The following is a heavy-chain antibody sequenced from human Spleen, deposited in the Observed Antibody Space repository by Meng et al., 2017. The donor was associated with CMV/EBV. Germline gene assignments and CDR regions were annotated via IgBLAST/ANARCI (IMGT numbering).Heavy chain of an antibody. Sequence: SSNSAAWNWIRQSPSIGLEWLGRTYYRSKWYNDYAVSVKSRITINPDTSKNQFSLQLNSVTPEDTAVYYCARDPYYYDSSGWHFDYWGQGTLVTVSS. CDR1: SSNSAA. CDR3: ARDPYYYDSSGWHFDY. CDR2: TYYRSKWYN. J-gene: IGHJ4*02. V-gene: IGHV6-1*01. D-gene: IGHD3-22*01.